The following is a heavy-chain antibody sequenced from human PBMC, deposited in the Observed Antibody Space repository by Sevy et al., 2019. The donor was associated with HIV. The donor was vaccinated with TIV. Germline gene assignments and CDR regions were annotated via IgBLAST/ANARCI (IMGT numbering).Heavy chain of an antibody. V-gene: IGHV3-49*04. J-gene: IGHJ4*02. CDR1: GFTFGDYC. CDR2: LKSDVYGGTV. Sequence: GWSLRLSCTASGFTFGDYCMSWVRQAPGKGLEWVAFLKSDVYGGTVDHAASVRGRFVISRDDSKTIAYLQMNDLKTEDTVVYYCTRWKAAQSIFDYWGQGALVTVSS. CDR3: TRWKAAQSIFDY. D-gene: IGHD6-13*01.